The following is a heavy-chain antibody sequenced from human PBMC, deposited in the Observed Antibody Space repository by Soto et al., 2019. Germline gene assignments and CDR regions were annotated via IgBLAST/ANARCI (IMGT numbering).Heavy chain of an antibody. CDR3: ARTYTDSYDF. J-gene: IGHJ3*01. CDR1: GGSISGYY. CDR2: FHYSRST. D-gene: IGHD2-2*02. V-gene: IGHV4-59*03. Sequence: SETLSLTCSVSGGSISGYYWSWIRQPPGKGLEWIGYFHYSRSTNYNPSLKSRVTISVDTSKNQFSLNLSSVTAADTAVYYCARTYTDSYDFRGQGTTVSV.